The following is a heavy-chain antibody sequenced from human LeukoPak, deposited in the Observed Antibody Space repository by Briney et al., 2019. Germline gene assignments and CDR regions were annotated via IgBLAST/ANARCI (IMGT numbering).Heavy chain of an antibody. D-gene: IGHD5-24*01. V-gene: IGHV7-4-1*02. CDR3: ARDRVPVTIHYYYYGMDV. CDR2: INTKTGNP. J-gene: IGHJ6*02. Sequence: ASVKVSCKASGYSFTNYPLNWVRQAPGQGLEWLGWINTKTGNPTYAQGFTGRFVFSLDSSVSAAYLQISSLQADDTAVYYCARDRVPVTIHYYYYGMDVWGQGTTVTVSS. CDR1: GYSFTNYP.